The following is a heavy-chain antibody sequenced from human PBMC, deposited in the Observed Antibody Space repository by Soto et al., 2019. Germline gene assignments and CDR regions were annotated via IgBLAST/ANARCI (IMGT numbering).Heavy chain of an antibody. CDR1: GFTFGSNW. CDR3: ARGSSSWYVSFDY. J-gene: IGHJ4*02. V-gene: IGHV3-74*01. CDR2: INSDGSIT. Sequence: GGSLRLSCAASGFTFGSNWMHWVRQAPGKGLVWVSRINSDGSITSYADSVKGQFTISRDNAKNTLYLQMNSLRADDTAVYYCARGSSSWYVSFDYWGQGILVTVSS. D-gene: IGHD6-13*01.